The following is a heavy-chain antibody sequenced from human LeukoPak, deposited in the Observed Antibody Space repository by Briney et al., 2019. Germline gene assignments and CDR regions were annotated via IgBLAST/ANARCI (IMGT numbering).Heavy chain of an antibody. Sequence: PGGSLRLSCATSGFTFTTFWMHWVRQAPGKGLVWVSRINHDGSSTNYADSVKGRFTISRDNAKNTVFLQMNSLRAEDTAVYYCARGADSSGYTSSDYWGQGTLVTVSS. CDR2: INHDGSST. D-gene: IGHD3-22*01. J-gene: IGHJ4*02. V-gene: IGHV3-74*01. CDR1: GFTFTTFW. CDR3: ARGADSSGYTSSDY.